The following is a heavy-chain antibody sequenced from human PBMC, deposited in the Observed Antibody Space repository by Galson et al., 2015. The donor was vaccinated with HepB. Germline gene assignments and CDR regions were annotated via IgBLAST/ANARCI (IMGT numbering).Heavy chain of an antibody. V-gene: IGHV5-51*01. J-gene: IGHJ4*02. CDR2: IYPGDSDT. Sequence: QSGAEVKKPGESLKISCKGSGYSFTSYWIGWVRQMPGKGLEWMGIIYPGDSDTRYSLSFQGQVTISADKSISTAYLQWSSLKASDTAMYYCAGGLASDYSSSWYTPFDYWGQGTLVTVSS. D-gene: IGHD6-13*01. CDR1: GYSFTSYW. CDR3: AGGLASDYSSSWYTPFDY.